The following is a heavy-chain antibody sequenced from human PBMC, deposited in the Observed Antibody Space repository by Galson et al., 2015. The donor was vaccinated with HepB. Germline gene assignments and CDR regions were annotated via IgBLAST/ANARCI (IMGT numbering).Heavy chain of an antibody. CDR2: ISSSSSTI. CDR3: ARAYGGIDY. CDR1: GFTFSSYS. D-gene: IGHD4-23*01. J-gene: IGHJ4*02. Sequence: SLRLSCAASGFTFSSYSMNWVRQAPGKGLEWVSYISSSSSTIYYADSVKGRFTISRDNAKNSLYLQMNSLRAEDTAVYYCARAYGGIDYWGQGTLVTVSS. V-gene: IGHV3-48*01.